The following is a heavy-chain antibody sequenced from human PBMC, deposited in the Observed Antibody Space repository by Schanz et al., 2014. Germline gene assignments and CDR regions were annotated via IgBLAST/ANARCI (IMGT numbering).Heavy chain of an antibody. CDR2: ISGNGGST. J-gene: IGHJ4*02. V-gene: IGHV3-23*01. CDR3: AKVREWWPYYFDY. Sequence: EVHLLESGGGLVQPGGSLRLSCAASGFTFSSYAMGWVRQGPGKGLEWVSAISGNGGSTYFADSVKGRFTISRDNSDNTLFLQMNSLRAEDTAVYYCAKVREWWPYYFDYWGQGTLVTVSS. CDR1: GFTFSSYA. D-gene: IGHD2-15*01.